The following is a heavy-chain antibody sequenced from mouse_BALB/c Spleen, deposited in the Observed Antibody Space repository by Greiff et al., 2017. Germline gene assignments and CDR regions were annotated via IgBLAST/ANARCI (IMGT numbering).Heavy chain of an antibody. CDR3: ARQDDGYYGDYFDY. J-gene: IGHJ2*01. CDR2: ISSGGSYT. Sequence: EVKLVESGGGLVKPGGSLKLSCAASGFTFSSYAMSWVRQTPEKRLEWVATISSGGSYTYYPDSVKGRFTISRDNAKNTLYLQMSSLRSEDTAMYYCARQDDGYYGDYFDYWGQGTTLTVSS. D-gene: IGHD2-3*01. V-gene: IGHV5-9-3*01. CDR1: GFTFSSYA.